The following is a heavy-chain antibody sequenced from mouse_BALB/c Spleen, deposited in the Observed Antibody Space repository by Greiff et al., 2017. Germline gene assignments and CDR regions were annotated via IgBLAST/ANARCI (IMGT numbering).Heavy chain of an antibody. J-gene: IGHJ4*01. CDR2: ISSGGSYT. Sequence: EVKLVESGGDLVKPGGSLKLSCAASGFTFSSYGMSWVRQTPDKRLEWVATISSGGSYTYYPDSVKGRFTISRDNAKNTLYLQMSSLKSEDTAMYYCARPYRDYYAMDDWGQGTSVTVSS. V-gene: IGHV5-6*01. CDR3: ARPYRDYYAMDD. D-gene: IGHD2-10*01. CDR1: GFTFSSYG.